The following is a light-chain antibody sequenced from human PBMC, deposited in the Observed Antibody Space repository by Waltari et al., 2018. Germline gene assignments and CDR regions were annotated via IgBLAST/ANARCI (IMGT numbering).Light chain of an antibody. CDR3: QQYDSYSPVGT. V-gene: IGKV1-5*03. CDR2: KAS. CDR1: QTISIW. J-gene: IGKJ1*01. Sequence: DIQMTQSPSTLSASVGDRVTITCRASQTISIWLAWYQQKPGKAPKLLIYKASSLESGVPSRFSGSGSGTEFTLTISSLQPDDFATCYCQQYDSYSPVGTFGQGTKVAIK.